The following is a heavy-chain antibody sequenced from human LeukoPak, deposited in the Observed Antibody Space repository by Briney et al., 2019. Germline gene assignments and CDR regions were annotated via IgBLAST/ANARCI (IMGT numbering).Heavy chain of an antibody. Sequence: PGGSLRLSCAASGFTFSSYAMSWVRQAPGKGLEWVSAISVGSITSYPDSVKGRFTFSRDISKKRLYLKMNSLKAKEPASDSFAKHLDYSRQSPDYWGQGALVTVSS. CDR1: GFTFSSYA. D-gene: IGHD6-13*01. V-gene: IGHV3-23*01. J-gene: IGHJ4*02. CDR2: ISVGSIT. CDR3: AKHLDYSRQSPDY.